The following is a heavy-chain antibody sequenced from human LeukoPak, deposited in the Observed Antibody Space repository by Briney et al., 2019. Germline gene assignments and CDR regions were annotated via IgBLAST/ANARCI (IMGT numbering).Heavy chain of an antibody. CDR2: ISYDGSNK. D-gene: IGHD4-17*01. CDR1: GFTFSSYG. J-gene: IGHJ3*02. CDR3: AKDYGDYGNDAFDT. Sequence: GGSLRLSCAASGFTFSSYGMHWVRQAPGKGLEWVAVISYDGSNKYYADSVKGRFTISRDNSKNTLYLQMNSLRAEDTAVYYCAKDYGDYGNDAFDTWGQGTMVTVSS. V-gene: IGHV3-30*18.